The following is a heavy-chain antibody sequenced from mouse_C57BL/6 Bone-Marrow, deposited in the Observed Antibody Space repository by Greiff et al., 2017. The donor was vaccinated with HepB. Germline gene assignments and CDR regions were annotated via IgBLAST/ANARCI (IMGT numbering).Heavy chain of an antibody. CDR3: AKEGAGWDWFAY. V-gene: IGHV2-5*01. CDR1: GFSLTSYG. Sequence: VKLLESGPGLVQPSQSLSITCTVSGFSLTSYGVHWVRQSPGKGLEWLGVIWRGGSTDYNAAFMSRLSITKDNSKSQVFFKMNSLQADDTAIYYCAKEGAGWDWFAYWGQGTLVTVSA. D-gene: IGHD3-1*01. J-gene: IGHJ3*01. CDR2: IWRGGST.